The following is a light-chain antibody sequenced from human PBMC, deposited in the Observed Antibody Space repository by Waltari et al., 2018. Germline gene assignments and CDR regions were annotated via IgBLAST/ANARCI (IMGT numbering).Light chain of an antibody. CDR3: SSYTSTDVV. CDR2: DVS. V-gene: IGLV2-14*01. J-gene: IGLJ2*01. Sequence: QSALTQPASVSGSPGPSIPIPCTGTSSDVVGYNHLSWYQQHPGKAPKLMIYDVSKRPSGVSNRFSGSKSGNTASLTISGLQAEDEADYYCSSYTSTDVVFGGGTKLTVL. CDR1: SSDVVGYNH.